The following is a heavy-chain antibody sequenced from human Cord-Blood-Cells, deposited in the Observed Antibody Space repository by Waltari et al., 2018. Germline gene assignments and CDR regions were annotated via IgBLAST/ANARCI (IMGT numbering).Heavy chain of an antibody. J-gene: IGHJ4*02. CDR1: GFTFSSYW. V-gene: IGHV3-74*01. CDR2: INCDGSSK. D-gene: IGHD1-26*01. CDR3: ARLGELLPDY. Sequence: EVQLVESGGGLVQPGGSLRLSCAASGFTFSSYWMHWVRQAPGKGLGWVSSINCDGSSKSYANFVKGRFPISRENAKNTLYLQVDSLRAEETAVYYCARLGELLPDYWGQGTLVTVSS.